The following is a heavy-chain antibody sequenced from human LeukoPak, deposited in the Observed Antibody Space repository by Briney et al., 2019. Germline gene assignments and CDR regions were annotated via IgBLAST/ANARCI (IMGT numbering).Heavy chain of an antibody. D-gene: IGHD6-13*01. J-gene: IGHJ3*02. Sequence: GGSLKISCTGSEYYFSNHWIAWVRQMPGKGLEWMGIIYPGDSYTRYSPSFQGQVTISADKSISPAYLQWSRLKASDTAMYYCARTSRIAADGGNAFDIWGHGTMVTVSS. CDR1: EYYFSNHW. CDR2: IYPGDSYT. V-gene: IGHV5-51*01. CDR3: ARTSRIAADGGNAFDI.